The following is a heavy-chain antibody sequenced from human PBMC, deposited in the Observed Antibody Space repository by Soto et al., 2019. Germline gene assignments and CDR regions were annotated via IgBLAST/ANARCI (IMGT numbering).Heavy chain of an antibody. D-gene: IGHD3-22*01. CDR2: INHSGST. J-gene: IGHJ4*02. V-gene: IGHV4-34*01. CDR3: ARVVGYYDSRPVRAYSYYFDY. Sequence: QVQLQQWGAGLLKPSETLSLTCAVYGGSFSGYYWSWIHQPPGKGLEWIGEINHSGSTNYNPSLKSRVTISVDTSKNQFSLKLSSVTAADTAVYYCARVVGYYDSRPVRAYSYYFDYWGQGTLVTVSS. CDR1: GGSFSGYY.